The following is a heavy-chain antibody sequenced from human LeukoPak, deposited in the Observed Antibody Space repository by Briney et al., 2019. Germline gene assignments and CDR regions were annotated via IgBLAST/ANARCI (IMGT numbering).Heavy chain of an antibody. J-gene: IGHJ5*02. D-gene: IGHD1-26*01. Sequence: SETLSLTCTVSGGSISSYYWSWIRQPPGPGLEWIAYIHSSGYTNYNPPLESRVTISVDTSKNQFSLKVSSVTAADTAVYYCAKRQGPNSGSYDYFDPWGQGTLVTVSS. CDR3: AKRQGPNSGSYDYFDP. V-gene: IGHV4-4*09. CDR2: IHSSGYT. CDR1: GGSISSYY.